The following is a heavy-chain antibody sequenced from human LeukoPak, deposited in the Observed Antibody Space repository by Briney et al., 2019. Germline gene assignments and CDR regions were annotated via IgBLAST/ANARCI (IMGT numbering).Heavy chain of an antibody. CDR1: GYTFTSYG. CDR2: INPGGGST. V-gene: IGHV1-46*01. J-gene: IGHJ6*02. D-gene: IGHD6-19*01. CDR3: ARDWGIEGRDIPVAGRSDYYFGLDV. Sequence: ASVKVSCKASGYTFTSYGISWVRQAPGQGLEWMGIINPGGGSTDYAQKFQGRVTMTRDASTSTVYMELSSLRFEDTAVYYCARDWGIEGRDIPVAGRSDYYFGLDVWGQGTTVTVSS.